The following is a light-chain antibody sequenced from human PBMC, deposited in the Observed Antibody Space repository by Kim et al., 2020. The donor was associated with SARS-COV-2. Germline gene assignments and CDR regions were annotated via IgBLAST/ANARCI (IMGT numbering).Light chain of an antibody. V-gene: IGKV1-5*01. J-gene: IGKJ4*02. Sequence: ASAGDRVTITCRASQGISSYLAWYQQKPGKAPKFLISSASTLDSGVPSRFSGSGSGTEFTLTISSLQSDDFATYYCQHYYSYPRTFGEGTKVDIK. CDR2: SAS. CDR3: QHYYSYPRT. CDR1: QGISSY.